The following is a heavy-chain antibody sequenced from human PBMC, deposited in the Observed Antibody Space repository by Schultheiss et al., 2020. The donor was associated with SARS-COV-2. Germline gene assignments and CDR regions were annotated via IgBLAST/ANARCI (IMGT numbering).Heavy chain of an antibody. CDR2: IWYDGSNK. CDR1: GFTFSSYG. V-gene: IGHV3-33*01. CDR3: ARSTVSAADDTPRWFDP. Sequence: GGSLRLSCAASGFTFSSYGMHWVRQAPGKGLEWVAVIWYDGSNKYYADSVKGRFTISRDNSKNTLYLQMSSLRTEDTALYYCARSTVSAADDTPRWFDPWGQGTLVTVSS. D-gene: IGHD6-13*01. J-gene: IGHJ5*02.